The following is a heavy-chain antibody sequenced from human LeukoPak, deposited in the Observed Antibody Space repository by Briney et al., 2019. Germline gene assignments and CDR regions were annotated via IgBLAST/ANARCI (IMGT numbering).Heavy chain of an antibody. Sequence: SETLSLTCTVSGGSISSGSYYWSWIRQPAGKGLEWIGRIYTSGSTNYNPSLKSRVTISVDTSKNQFSLKLSSVTAADTAVYYCARGMEGSLGHWASYYYYYMDVWGKGTTVTVSS. CDR2: IYTSGST. CDR3: ARGMEGSLGHWASYYYYYMDV. J-gene: IGHJ6*03. V-gene: IGHV4-61*02. CDR1: GGSISSGSYY. D-gene: IGHD7-27*01.